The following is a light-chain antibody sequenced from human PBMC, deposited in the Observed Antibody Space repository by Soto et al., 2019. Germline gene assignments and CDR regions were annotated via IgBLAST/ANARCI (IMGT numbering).Light chain of an antibody. V-gene: IGKV1-12*01. CDR1: QGVSGW. CDR3: QQANGFPVA. Sequence: DIQMTQSPSSVSASVGDRVTITCRASQGVSGWLAWYQQKPGKAPKLLIYSVSSLQSGVPARFSGSGSGTDFALTISSLQPDDFASYYCQQANGFPVAFGGGTRVEIK. CDR2: SVS. J-gene: IGKJ4*01.